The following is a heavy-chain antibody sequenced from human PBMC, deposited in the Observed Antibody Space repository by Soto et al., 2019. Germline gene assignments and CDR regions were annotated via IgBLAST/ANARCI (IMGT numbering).Heavy chain of an antibody. V-gene: IGHV4-4*07. CDR3: ARGMTPPGAPAWYYFDS. Sequence: QVQLQESGPGLMKPSETLSLPCTVSGPSITGSSYWSWIRQPPGKGLEWIGGFSLSGPTNYNPSLRSRATMSADVSKNQCSLRLTFVTAADTALYYCARGMTPPGAPAWYYFDSWGQGTLVTVSS. J-gene: IGHJ4*02. CDR2: FSLSGPT. D-gene: IGHD2-8*02. CDR1: GPSITGSSY.